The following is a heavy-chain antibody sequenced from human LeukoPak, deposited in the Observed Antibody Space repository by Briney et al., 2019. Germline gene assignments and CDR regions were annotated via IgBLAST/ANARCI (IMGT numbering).Heavy chain of an antibody. Sequence: GASVKVSCKASGYTFTGYYMHWVRQAPGQGLEWMGGIIPIFGTANYAQKFQGRVTITADESTSTAYMELSSLRSEDTAVYYCARDVGPAAMDYYGMDVWGQGTTVTVSS. CDR2: IIPIFGTA. CDR3: ARDVGPAAMDYYGMDV. J-gene: IGHJ6*02. CDR1: GYTFTGYY. V-gene: IGHV1-69*13. D-gene: IGHD2-2*01.